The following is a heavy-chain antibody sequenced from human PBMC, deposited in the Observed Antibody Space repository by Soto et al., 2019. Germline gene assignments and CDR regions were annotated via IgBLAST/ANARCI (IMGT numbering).Heavy chain of an antibody. CDR1: GFTFSSFG. Sequence: GGSLRLSCAASGFTFSSFGMHWVRQAPGKGLEWVTIISYDGRKSYYADSVKGRFTISRDNSKNTLYLQMFSLRVEDTAVYHCAKILYDSYTSPLDYWRQGTLVTVSS. D-gene: IGHD3-22*01. V-gene: IGHV3-30*18. CDR2: ISYDGRKS. CDR3: AKILYDSYTSPLDY. J-gene: IGHJ4*02.